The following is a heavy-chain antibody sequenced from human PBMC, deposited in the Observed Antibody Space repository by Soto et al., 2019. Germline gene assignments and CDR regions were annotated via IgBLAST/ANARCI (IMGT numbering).Heavy chain of an antibody. D-gene: IGHD5-18*01. CDR1: GFTFSSYD. J-gene: IGHJ6*02. CDR2: FSGSGGLT. V-gene: IGHV3-23*01. Sequence: EVQLLESGGGLVQPGGSLRLSCAASGFTFSSYDMSWVRQAPGKGLEWVSAFSGSGGLTYYADSVKGRFTISRDNSKNTLFLHVTSLRAEDTAVYYSAKGAVIRAYSLLDVWGQGTTVTVSS. CDR3: AKGAVIRAYSLLDV.